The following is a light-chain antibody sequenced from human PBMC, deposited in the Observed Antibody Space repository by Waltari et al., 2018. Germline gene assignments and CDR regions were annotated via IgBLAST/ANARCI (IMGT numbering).Light chain of an antibody. CDR3: QHYVRLPAT. CDR1: QSVSRA. Sequence: EIVLTQSPGSLSSSPGERVTLSGRADQSVSRALAWYQQKPGQAPRLPIFGASNRATGIPDRFSGSGSETDFSLTISRLEPEDFAVYYCQHYVRLPATFGRGTKVEIK. CDR2: GAS. V-gene: IGKV3-20*01. J-gene: IGKJ1*01.